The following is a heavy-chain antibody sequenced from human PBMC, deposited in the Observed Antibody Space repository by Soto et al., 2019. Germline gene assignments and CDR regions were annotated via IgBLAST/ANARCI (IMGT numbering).Heavy chain of an antibody. Sequence: GESLKISCKGSGYSFTSYWIGWVRQMPGKGLEWMGIIYPGDSDTRYSPSFQGQVTISADKSISTAYLQWSSLKASDTAMYYCARQPYSSGALDYYYGMDVWGQGTTVTVSS. J-gene: IGHJ6*02. D-gene: IGHD6-19*01. CDR3: ARQPYSSGALDYYYGMDV. CDR1: GYSFTSYW. V-gene: IGHV5-51*01. CDR2: IYPGDSDT.